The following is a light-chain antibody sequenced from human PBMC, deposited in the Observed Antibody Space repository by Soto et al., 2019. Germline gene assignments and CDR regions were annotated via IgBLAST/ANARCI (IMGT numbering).Light chain of an antibody. J-gene: IGKJ1*01. CDR1: QSVSSNY. Sequence: EIVLTQSPGTLSLSQGERATLSCRASQSVSSNYLAWYQQKPGQAPRPLIYGASSRATGIPGRFSGSGAGTDFTLTISRLEPEDFAVYYCQQYGSSPWTFGQGTKVDIK. CDR2: GAS. V-gene: IGKV3-20*01. CDR3: QQYGSSPWT.